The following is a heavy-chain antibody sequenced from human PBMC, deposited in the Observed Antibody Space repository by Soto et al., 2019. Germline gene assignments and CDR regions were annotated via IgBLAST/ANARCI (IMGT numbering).Heavy chain of an antibody. CDR1: GGSISSSGYY. CDR2: IFYSGSI. Sequence: SETLSLTCTVSGGSISSSGYYWGWIRQPPGKGLEWIGTIFYSGSIYYNPTLSNRTTKSVDTSNNQFSRKLSSVTAVDTAVYFCAIRFNYGSGKYAVDVWGQGTTVTVSS. V-gene: IGHV4-39*01. D-gene: IGHD3-10*01. CDR3: AIRFNYGSGKYAVDV. J-gene: IGHJ6*02.